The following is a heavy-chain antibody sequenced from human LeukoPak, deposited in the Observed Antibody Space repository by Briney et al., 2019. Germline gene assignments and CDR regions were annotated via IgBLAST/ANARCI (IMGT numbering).Heavy chain of an antibody. D-gene: IGHD3-9*01. Sequence: GGSLRLSCAASGFTFSDYNMSWVRQAPGKGLEWVSYITNGGGTIHHAESVKGRFTISRDNAKKTLYLQMNSLRAEDTAVYYCARSIGLTGGGVDVWGQGTTVTVSS. CDR2: ITNGGGTI. J-gene: IGHJ6*02. V-gene: IGHV3-11*01. CDR1: GFTFSDYN. CDR3: ARSIGLTGGGVDV.